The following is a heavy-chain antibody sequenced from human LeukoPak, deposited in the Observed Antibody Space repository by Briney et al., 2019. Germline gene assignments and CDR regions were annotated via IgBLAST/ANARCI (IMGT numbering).Heavy chain of an antibody. Sequence: PGGSLRLSCAPSGFTFTSYAMNWVRQAPGKGREWVALISNDGSDKYYGDSVQGRFTISRDDSENTLCLEMKSLRAEDKAVYYCVASFSGSFVWGQGTPVTVSS. CDR3: VASFSGSFV. J-gene: IGHJ4*02. CDR2: ISNDGSDK. V-gene: IGHV3-30*03. CDR1: GFTFTSYA. D-gene: IGHD3-10*01.